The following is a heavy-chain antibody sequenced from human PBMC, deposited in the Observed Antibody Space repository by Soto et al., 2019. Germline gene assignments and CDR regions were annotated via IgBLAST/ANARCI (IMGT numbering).Heavy chain of an antibody. V-gene: IGHV1-18*04. CDR3: ARTNNWNYRYYFDY. CDR1: GGTFTSYG. Sequence: GASVKVSCKASGGTFTSYGISWVRQAPGQGLEWMGWISAYNGNTNYAQKLQGRVTMTTDTSTSTAYMELRSLRSDDTAVYYCARTNNWNYRYYFDYWGQGTLVTVSS. J-gene: IGHJ4*02. D-gene: IGHD1-7*01. CDR2: ISAYNGNT.